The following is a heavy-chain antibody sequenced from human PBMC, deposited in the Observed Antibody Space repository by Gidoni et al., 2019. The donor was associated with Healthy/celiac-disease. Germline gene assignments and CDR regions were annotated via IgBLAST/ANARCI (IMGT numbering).Heavy chain of an antibody. Sequence: QVQLVQSGAEVKKPGASVNVSCKASGYTFTGYYMHWVRQAPGQGLEWMGWINPNSGGTNYAQKFQGRVTMTRDTSIITAYMELSRLRSDDTAVYYCARGGCSGGSCYYYYYYMDVWGKGTTVTVSS. V-gene: IGHV1-2*02. CDR1: GYTFTGYY. CDR2: INPNSGGT. D-gene: IGHD2-15*01. CDR3: ARGGCSGGSCYYYYYYMDV. J-gene: IGHJ6*03.